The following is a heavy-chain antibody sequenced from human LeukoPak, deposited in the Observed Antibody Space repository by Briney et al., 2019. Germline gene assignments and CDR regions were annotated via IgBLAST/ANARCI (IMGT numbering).Heavy chain of an antibody. D-gene: IGHD5-18*01. CDR3: AADLDTAIVIAY. Sequence: GASVKVSCKASGYTFTSYYMHWVRQAPGQGLEWMGIINPSGGSTSYAQKFQGRVTMTRDMSTSTAYMELSSLRSEDTAVYYCAADLDTAIVIAYWGQGTLVTVSS. CDR2: INPSGGST. CDR1: GYTFTSYY. J-gene: IGHJ4*02. V-gene: IGHV1-46*01.